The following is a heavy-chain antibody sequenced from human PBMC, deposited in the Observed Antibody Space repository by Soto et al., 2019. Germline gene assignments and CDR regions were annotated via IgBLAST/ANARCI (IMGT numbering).Heavy chain of an antibody. V-gene: IGHV3-30-3*01. CDR3: ARDSVARGLTYYDFWSGYYYYYYGMDV. D-gene: IGHD3-3*01. J-gene: IGHJ6*02. CDR2: ISYDGSNK. CDR1: GFTFSSYA. Sequence: QVQLVESGGGVVQPGRSLRLSCAASGFTFSSYAMHWVRQAPGKGREWVAVISYDGSNKYYADSVKGRFTISRDNSKNTLYLQMNSLRAEDTAVYYCARDSVARGLTYYDFWSGYYYYYYGMDVWGQGTTVTVSS.